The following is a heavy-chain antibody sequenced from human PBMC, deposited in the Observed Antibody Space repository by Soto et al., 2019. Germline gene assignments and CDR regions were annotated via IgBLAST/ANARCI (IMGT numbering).Heavy chain of an antibody. CDR2: IVGGSGNT. J-gene: IGHJ6*03. V-gene: IGHV1-58*01. CDR3: AKGRFWSGYYYYYYMDV. Sequence: SVKVSCKASGFTLTSADVQWVRQTRGQRLEWIGWIVGGSGNTDYAQKFQGRVTITRNTSISTAYMELSSLRSEDTAVYYCAKGRFWSGYYYYYYMDVWGKGTTVTVSS. CDR1: GFTLTSAD. D-gene: IGHD3-3*01.